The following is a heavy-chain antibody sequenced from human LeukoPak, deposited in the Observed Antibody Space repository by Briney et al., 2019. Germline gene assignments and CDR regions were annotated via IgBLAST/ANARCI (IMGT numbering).Heavy chain of an antibody. Sequence: SVKVSCKASGGTFSSYAISWVRQAPGQGLEWMGRIIPILGIANYAQKFQGRVTITADKSTSTAYMELSSLRSEDTAVHYCARGPITMVRGGWFDPWGQGTLVTVSS. CDR2: IIPILGIA. J-gene: IGHJ5*02. CDR1: GGTFSSYA. V-gene: IGHV1-69*04. D-gene: IGHD3-10*01. CDR3: ARGPITMVRGGWFDP.